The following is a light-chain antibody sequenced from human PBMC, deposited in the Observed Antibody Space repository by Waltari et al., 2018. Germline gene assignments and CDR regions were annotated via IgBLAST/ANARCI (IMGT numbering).Light chain of an antibody. V-gene: IGLV2-23*02. CDR2: EVI. Sequence: WNQQHPDKAPKLMVYEVIERPSGVSTRFSGSKSGNTASLTISGLQAEYEADYYCCSYAGRNIWVFGGGTKVTVL. J-gene: IGLJ3*02. CDR3: CSYAGRNIWV.